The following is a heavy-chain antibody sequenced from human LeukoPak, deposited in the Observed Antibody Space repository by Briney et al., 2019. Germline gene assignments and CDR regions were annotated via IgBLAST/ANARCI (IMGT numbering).Heavy chain of an antibody. V-gene: IGHV3-7*01. CDR2: IKQDGSEK. CDR1: RFSFSSYR. CDR3: ASSRGEWNLYFNY. D-gene: IGHD3-10*01. J-gene: IGHJ4*02. Sequence: GGSLRLSCAASRFSFSSYRMSWVRQAPGKGLEWVANIKQDGSEKYYVESVTGRFTISRDNAKNSLFLQMNSLRAEDTAVYYCASSRGEWNLYFNYWGQGTLVTVSS.